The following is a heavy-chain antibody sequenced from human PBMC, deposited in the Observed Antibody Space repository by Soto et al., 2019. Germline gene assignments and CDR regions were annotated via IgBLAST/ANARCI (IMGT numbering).Heavy chain of an antibody. V-gene: IGHV3-9*01. Sequence: EVQLVESGGGLVQPGRSLRLSGAASGFTFDDYAMEWVRQAQGKGLEWVSGISWNSGSVGYADSVKGRFTISRDNAKNYLYLQMSSLRAEDTAVYYCARDSLVGFNAIDYWGQGTLGTVSS. D-gene: IGHD2-15*01. CDR3: ARDSLVGFNAIDY. CDR2: ISWNSGSV. J-gene: IGHJ4*02. CDR1: GFTFDDYA.